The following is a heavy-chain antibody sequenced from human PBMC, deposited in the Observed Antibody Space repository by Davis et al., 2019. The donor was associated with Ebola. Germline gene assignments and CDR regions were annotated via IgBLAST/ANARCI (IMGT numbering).Heavy chain of an antibody. CDR3: ATLVEELFDY. CDR1: GFTFSSYA. D-gene: IGHD3-16*01. V-gene: IGHV3-30*14. Sequence: GGSLRLSCAASGFTFSSYAMHWVRQAPGKGLEWVAVISYDGSNKYYADSVKGRFTISRDNSKNTLYLQMNSLRAEDTAVYYCATLVEELFDYWGQGTLVAVSS. CDR2: ISYDGSNK. J-gene: IGHJ4*02.